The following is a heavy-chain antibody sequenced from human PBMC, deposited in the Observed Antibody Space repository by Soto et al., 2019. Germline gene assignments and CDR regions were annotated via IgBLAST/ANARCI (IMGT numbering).Heavy chain of an antibody. CDR2: ISSSGSTI. Sequence: GGSLRLSCAASGFTFSSYEMNWVRQAPGKGLEWVSYISSSGSTIYYADSVKGRFTISRDNAKNSLYLQMNSLRAEDTAFYSCEREGGGGGNSGYYYWGQGTLVTVSS. V-gene: IGHV3-48*03. CDR3: EREGGGGGNSGYYY. J-gene: IGHJ4*02. CDR1: GFTFSSYE. D-gene: IGHD3-22*01.